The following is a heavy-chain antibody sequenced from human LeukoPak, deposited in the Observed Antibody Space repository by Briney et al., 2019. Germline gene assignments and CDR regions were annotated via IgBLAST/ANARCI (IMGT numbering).Heavy chain of an antibody. CDR3: ARTDRTGALGRFRMRSDAFDI. CDR2: IYSDNT. J-gene: IGHJ3*02. D-gene: IGHD3-3*01. V-gene: IGHV3-53*01. CDR1: GFTVSSNS. Sequence: GGSLRLSCTVSGFTVSSNSMSWVRQAPGKGLEWVSFIYSDNTHYSDSVKGRFTISRDNSKNTLYLRMNSLRADDTAVYYCARTDRTGALGRFRMRSDAFDIWGQGTVVTVSS.